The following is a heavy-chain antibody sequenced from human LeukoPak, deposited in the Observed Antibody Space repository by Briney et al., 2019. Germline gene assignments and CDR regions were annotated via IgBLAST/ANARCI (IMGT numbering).Heavy chain of an antibody. V-gene: IGHV3-23*01. Sequence: GGSLRLSCAASGLTFSNYAMTWVRQAPGKGLEWVSAISTNGDRTYYADSVKGRFTVSRDNSKNTLYLQMNSLRAEDTAVYYCAKDRRSVPFDYWGQGTLVTVSS. D-gene: IGHD6-6*01. J-gene: IGHJ4*02. CDR1: GLTFSNYA. CDR2: ISTNGDRT. CDR3: AKDRRSVPFDY.